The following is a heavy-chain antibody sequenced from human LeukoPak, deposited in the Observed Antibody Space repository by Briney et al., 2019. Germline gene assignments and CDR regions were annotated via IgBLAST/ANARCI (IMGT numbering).Heavy chain of an antibody. CDR2: ISYDGSNK. CDR1: GFTFSSYG. J-gene: IGHJ3*02. V-gene: IGHV3-30*18. D-gene: IGHD2-21*01. CDR3: AKAQYCGGDCQPDAFDI. Sequence: GGSLRLSCAASGFTFSSYGMHWVRQAPGKGLEWVAVISYDGSNKYYADSVKGRFTISRDNSKNTLCLQMNSLRAEDTAVYYCAKAQYCGGDCQPDAFDIWGQGTMVTVSS.